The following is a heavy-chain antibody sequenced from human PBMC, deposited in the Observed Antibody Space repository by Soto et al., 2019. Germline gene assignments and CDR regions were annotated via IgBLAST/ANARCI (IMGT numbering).Heavy chain of an antibody. CDR1: GRSGSSNY. D-gene: IGHD3-3*01. CDR2: IYSGGST. Sequence: QTGGSLRLSCAASGRSGSSNYMSWVRQAPGKGLEWVAVIYSGGSTYYADSVKGRFTISRDDSKNTVFLQMDRLRAEDTALYYCAIFYDFWTGPRDYWGQGIQVTVSS. J-gene: IGHJ4*02. CDR3: AIFYDFWTGPRDY. V-gene: IGHV3-53*01.